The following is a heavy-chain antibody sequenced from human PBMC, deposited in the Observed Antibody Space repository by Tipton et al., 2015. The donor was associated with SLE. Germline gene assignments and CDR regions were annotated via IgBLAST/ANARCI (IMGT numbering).Heavy chain of an antibody. CDR2: MYYSGSA. V-gene: IGHV4-59*11. D-gene: IGHD3-3*02. Sequence: TLSLTCTVSGASISSHYWSWIRQPPGKGLEWIGYMYYSGSAHYNPSLRNRVTTSLDTSKNQFSLKLSSVTAADTAVYYCARDKSSHSKYILDYWGQGTLVTVSS. CDR3: ARDKSSHSKYILDY. J-gene: IGHJ4*02. CDR1: GASISSHY.